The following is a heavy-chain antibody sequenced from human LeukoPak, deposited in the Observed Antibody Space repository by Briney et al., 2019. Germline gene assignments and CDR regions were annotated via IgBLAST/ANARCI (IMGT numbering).Heavy chain of an antibody. CDR1: GFTFSSYN. V-gene: IGHV3-21*01. D-gene: IGHD1-26*01. CDR2: ISSSSSYI. Sequence: NPGGSLRLSCAASGFTFSSYNMNWVRQAPGKGLEWVSSISSSSSYIYYADSVKGRFTISRDNSKNTLYLQMNSLRAEDTAVYYCAKGPIAPHSGSSFDYWGQGTLVTVSS. J-gene: IGHJ4*02. CDR3: AKGPIAPHSGSSFDY.